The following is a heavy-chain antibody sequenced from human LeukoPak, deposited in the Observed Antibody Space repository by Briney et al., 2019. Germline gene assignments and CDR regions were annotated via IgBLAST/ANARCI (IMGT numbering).Heavy chain of an antibody. CDR3: ARGIEAETGWFDY. J-gene: IGHJ4*02. CDR2: INPNSGGT. CDR1: GYTFTGYY. V-gene: IGHV1-2*04. D-gene: IGHD5-12*01. Sequence: ASVTVSCKASGYTFTGYYMHWVRQAPGQGLEWMGWINPNSGGTNYAQKFQGWVTMTRDTSISTAYMELSRLRSDDTAVYYCARGIEAETGWFDYRGQGTLVTVSS.